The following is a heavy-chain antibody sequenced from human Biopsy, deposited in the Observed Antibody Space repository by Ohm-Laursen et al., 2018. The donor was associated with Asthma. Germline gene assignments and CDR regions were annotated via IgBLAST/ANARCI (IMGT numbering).Heavy chain of an antibody. CDR2: MSYDGSIK. Sequence: SLRLSCSASGFTFSSYGMDWVRQAPGKGLEWVALMSYDGSIKDYADSVKGRFTISRDNSMNALYLHMNSLRVEDTAVYYCARGLDYSGRSGFDYWGQGTLVTVSS. D-gene: IGHD3-10*01. CDR3: ARGLDYSGRSGFDY. V-gene: IGHV3-33*05. CDR1: GFTFSSYG. J-gene: IGHJ4*02.